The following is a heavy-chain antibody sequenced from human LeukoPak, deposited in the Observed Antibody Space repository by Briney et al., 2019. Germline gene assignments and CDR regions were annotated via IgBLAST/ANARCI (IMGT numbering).Heavy chain of an antibody. V-gene: IGHV4-34*01. D-gene: IGHD5-24*01. CDR2: INHSGST. CDR3: ARMGEDGYALFDY. Sequence: SETLSLTCAVYGGSFSGYYWSWIRQPPGKGLEWIGEINHSGSTNYNPSLKSRVTISVDTSKNQFSLKLSSVTAADTAVYYCARMGEDGYALFDYWGQGTLVTVSS. CDR1: GGSFSGYY. J-gene: IGHJ4*02.